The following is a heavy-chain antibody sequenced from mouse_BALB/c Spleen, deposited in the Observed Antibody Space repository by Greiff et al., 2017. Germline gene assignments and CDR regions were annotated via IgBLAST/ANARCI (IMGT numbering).Heavy chain of an antibody. CDR3: ARGGYFDY. Sequence: DVKLVESGGGLVKPGGSLKLSCAASGFTFSDYYMYWVRQTPEKRLEWVATISDGGSYTYYPDSVKGRFTISRDNAKNNLYLQMSSLKSEDTAMYYCARGGYFDYWGQGTTLTVSS. CDR1: GFTFSDYY. V-gene: IGHV5-4*02. CDR2: ISDGGSYT. J-gene: IGHJ2*01.